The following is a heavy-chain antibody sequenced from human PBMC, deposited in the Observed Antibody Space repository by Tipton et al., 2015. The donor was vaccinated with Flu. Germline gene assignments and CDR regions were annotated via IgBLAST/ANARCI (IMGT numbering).Heavy chain of an antibody. V-gene: IGHV4-4*07. CDR1: GGSISSYY. Sequence: TLSLTCTVSGGSISSYYWSWIRQPAGKGLEWIGRIYTSGSTYYNPSLKSLVTISVDTSKNQSSLKLSSVTAADTAVYYCARGVAAAGTSYYFDYWGQGTLVTVSS. CDR3: ARGVAAAGTSYYFDY. J-gene: IGHJ4*02. D-gene: IGHD6-13*01. CDR2: IYTSGST.